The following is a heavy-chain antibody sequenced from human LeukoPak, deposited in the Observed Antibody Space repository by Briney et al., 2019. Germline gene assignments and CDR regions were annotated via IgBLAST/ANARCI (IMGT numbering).Heavy chain of an antibody. CDR2: IIPIFGTA. J-gene: IGHJ4*02. Sequence: GSSVKVSCKASGGTFSSYAISWVRQAPGQGLEWMGGIIPIFGTANYAQKFQGRVTITADESTSTAYMELSSLRSEDTAVYYCAAVTSGWGLTFDYWGQGTLVTVSS. CDR3: AAVTSGWGLTFDY. D-gene: IGHD6-19*01. V-gene: IGHV1-69*01. CDR1: GGTFSSYA.